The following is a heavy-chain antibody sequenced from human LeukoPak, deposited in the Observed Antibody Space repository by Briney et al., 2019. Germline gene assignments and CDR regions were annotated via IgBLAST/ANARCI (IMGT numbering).Heavy chain of an antibody. D-gene: IGHD5-18*01. CDR1: GFTFSSYW. J-gene: IGHJ4*02. Sequence: GGSLRLSCVASGFTFSSYWMHWVRQAPGKGLVWVSRINTDGTSTTYADSVKGRFTISRDNAKNTLYLQMNSLRAEDTALYYCAKMVGGYSYGLPFDYWGQGTLVTVSS. CDR3: AKMVGGYSYGLPFDY. CDR2: INTDGTST. V-gene: IGHV3-74*01.